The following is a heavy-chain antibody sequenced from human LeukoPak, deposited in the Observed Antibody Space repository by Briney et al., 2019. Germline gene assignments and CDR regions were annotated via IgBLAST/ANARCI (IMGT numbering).Heavy chain of an antibody. D-gene: IGHD3-22*01. Sequence: QPGGSLRLSCAASGFTFSDHYMDWVRQPPEKGLEWVGRTGNKANSYTTEYAASVKGRFTISRDDSKNSLYLQMNSLRAEDTALYYCAREGVGYYGSSGPGDAFDIWGQGTMVTVSS. CDR1: GFTFSDHY. CDR3: AREGVGYYGSSGPGDAFDI. V-gene: IGHV3-72*01. J-gene: IGHJ3*02. CDR2: TGNKANSYTT.